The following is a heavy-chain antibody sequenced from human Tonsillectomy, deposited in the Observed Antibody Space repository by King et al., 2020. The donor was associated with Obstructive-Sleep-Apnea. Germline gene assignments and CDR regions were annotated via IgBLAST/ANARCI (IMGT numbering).Heavy chain of an antibody. V-gene: IGHV3-43*01. CDR3: AKGSSTWDNWFDP. D-gene: IGHD6-13*01. CDR1: GFTFDDYT. Sequence: VQLVESGGAVIQPVGSLRLACAASGFTFDDYTIHWVRQVPGKGLGWVSLISRDVSNRYYADSVKGRFTISRDKSKNSLYLQMNNLRTEDTALYHCAKGSSTWDNWFDPWGQGTLVTVSS. CDR2: ISRDVSNR. J-gene: IGHJ5*02.